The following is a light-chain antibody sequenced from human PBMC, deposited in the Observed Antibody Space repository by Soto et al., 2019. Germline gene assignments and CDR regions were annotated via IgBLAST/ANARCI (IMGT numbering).Light chain of an antibody. Sequence: QSALTRPPSVSGSPGQSVTISCTGTSSDVGSYNRVSWYQQPPGTAPKLMIYEVNNRPSGVPDRFSGSKSGNMASLTISGLQAEDEADYYCSSYTSNSTYVFGPGTKVTVL. J-gene: IGLJ1*01. CDR2: EVN. CDR3: SSYTSNSTYV. CDR1: SSDVGSYNR. V-gene: IGLV2-18*02.